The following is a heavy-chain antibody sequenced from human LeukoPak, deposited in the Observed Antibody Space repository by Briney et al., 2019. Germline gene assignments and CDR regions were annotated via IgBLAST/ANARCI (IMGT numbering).Heavy chain of an antibody. CDR2: ISYRGIT. J-gene: IGHJ3*02. CDR3: ARDLVTVTKGFDI. D-gene: IGHD4-17*01. V-gene: IGHV4-59*11. CDR1: GDSFSSHY. Sequence: PSETLSLTCTVSGDSFSSHYWTWIRQPPGKGLEWIGYISYRGITNSNPTLKSRVTISTDTSKTQFSIRLSPVTAADTAVYYCARDLVTVTKGFDIWGQGTLVSVSS.